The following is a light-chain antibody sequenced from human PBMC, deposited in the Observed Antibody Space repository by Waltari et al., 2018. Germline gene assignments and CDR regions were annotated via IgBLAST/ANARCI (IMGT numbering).Light chain of an antibody. Sequence: QSVLTHPPSASGTPGQRVTISCSGSSPHIGSNTVNRYQQLPGTAPKLLIYSNNQRPSGVPDRFSGSKSGTSASLAISGLQSEDEADYYCAAWDDSLNGWVFGGGTKLTVL. CDR1: SPHIGSNT. CDR3: AAWDDSLNGWV. CDR2: SNN. V-gene: IGLV1-44*01. J-gene: IGLJ3*02.